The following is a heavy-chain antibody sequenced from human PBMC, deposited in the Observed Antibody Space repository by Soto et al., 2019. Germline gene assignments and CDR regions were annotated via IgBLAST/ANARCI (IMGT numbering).Heavy chain of an antibody. CDR3: SKDPGGIAAAGTSFDY. V-gene: IGHV3-23*01. D-gene: IGHD6-13*01. Sequence: GGSLRLSCAASGFTFSSYAMSWVRQAPGKGLEWVSAISGSGGSTYYADSVKGRFTISRDNSKNTLYLQMNSLRAEDMAVYYCSKDPGGIAAAGTSFDYWGQGTLVTVSS. CDR2: ISGSGGST. CDR1: GFTFSSYA. J-gene: IGHJ4*02.